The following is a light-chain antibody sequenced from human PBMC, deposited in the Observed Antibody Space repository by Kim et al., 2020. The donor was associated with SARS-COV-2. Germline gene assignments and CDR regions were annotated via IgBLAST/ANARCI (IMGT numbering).Light chain of an antibody. V-gene: IGLV3-19*01. Sequence: VALGQTVRITCQGDSLRTYYATWFQQKPGQAPILVIYGKNNRPSGIPDRFSGSSSGNTASLTITATQAGDEADYYCNSRDNNNNVLFGGGTQLTVL. CDR1: SLRTYY. J-gene: IGLJ2*01. CDR2: GKN. CDR3: NSRDNNNNVL.